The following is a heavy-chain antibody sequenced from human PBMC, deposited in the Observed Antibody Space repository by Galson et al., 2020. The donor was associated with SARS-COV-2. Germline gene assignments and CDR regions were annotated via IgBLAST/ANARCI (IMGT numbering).Heavy chain of an antibody. CDR2: INPNTGAT. J-gene: IGHJ4*02. CDR1: GYTFTAYY. D-gene: IGHD5-12*01. Sequence: ASVKVSCKTSGYTFTAYYIHWVRQAHGQGLEWMGWINPNTGATNYAQNFQCWVTMTRDTSISTAYLALRRLKSDDTAVYYCARETEMATFNYFDYWGQGALVTVSS. V-gene: IGHV1-2*04. CDR3: ARETEMATFNYFDY.